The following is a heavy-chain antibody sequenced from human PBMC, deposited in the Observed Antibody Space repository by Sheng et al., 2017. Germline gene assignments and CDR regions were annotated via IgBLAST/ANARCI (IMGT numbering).Heavy chain of an antibody. J-gene: IGHJ3*02. Sequence: QVQLVESGGGVVQPGRSLRLSCAASGFTFSSYAMHWVRQAPGKGLEWVAVISYDGSNKYYADSVKGRFTISRDNSKNTLYLQMNSLRAEDTAVYYCARDQSMGYSPDAFDIWGQGTMVTVSS. V-gene: IGHV3-30-3*01. CDR3: ARDQSMGYSPDAFDI. D-gene: IGHD2-15*01. CDR1: GFTFSSYA. CDR2: ISYDGSNK.